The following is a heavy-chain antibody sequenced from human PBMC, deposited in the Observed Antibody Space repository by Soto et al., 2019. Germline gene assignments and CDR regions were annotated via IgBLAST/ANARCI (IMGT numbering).Heavy chain of an antibody. CDR1: GGSISSGGYS. V-gene: IGHV4-30-2*01. J-gene: IGHJ5*02. Sequence: LSLTCAVSGGSISSGGYSWSWIRQPPGKGLEWIGYIYHSGSTYYNPSLKSRVTISVDRSKNQFSLKLSSVTAADTAVYYCARGGIAVAGTGYNWFDPSGQGPLVTVYS. CDR2: IYHSGST. D-gene: IGHD6-19*01. CDR3: ARGGIAVAGTGYNWFDP.